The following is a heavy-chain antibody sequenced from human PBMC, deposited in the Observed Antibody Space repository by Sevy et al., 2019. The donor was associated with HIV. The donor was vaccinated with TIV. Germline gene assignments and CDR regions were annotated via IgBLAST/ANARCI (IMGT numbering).Heavy chain of an antibody. D-gene: IGHD1-26*01. CDR2: IKGDGSDK. CDR1: GFTFSVYW. Sequence: GGSLRLSCAASGFTFSVYWMNWVRQAPGKGLEWVANIKGDGSDKHYGDSVEGRFTISRENGKNLLYLQMNSLRVEDTAVYYCAHETSGRFDSWGQGTLVTVSS. V-gene: IGHV3-7*01. J-gene: IGHJ4*02. CDR3: AHETSGRFDS.